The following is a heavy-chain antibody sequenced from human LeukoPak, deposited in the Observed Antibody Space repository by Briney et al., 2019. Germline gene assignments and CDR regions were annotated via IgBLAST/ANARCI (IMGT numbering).Heavy chain of an antibody. CDR1: GYTFTSYD. CDR3: ARALGAPDYYFDY. CDR2: MNPNSGNT. V-gene: IGHV1-8*01. J-gene: IGHJ4*02. Sequence: ASVKVSCKASGYTFTSYDINWLRQATGQGLEWMGWMNPNSGNTGYAQKFQGRVTMTRNTSISTAYMELSSLRSEDTAVYYCARALGAPDYYFDYWGQGTLVTVSS. D-gene: IGHD1-26*01.